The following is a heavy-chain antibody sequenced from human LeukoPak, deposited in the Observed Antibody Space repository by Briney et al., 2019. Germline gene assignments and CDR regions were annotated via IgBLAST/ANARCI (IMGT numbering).Heavy chain of an antibody. V-gene: IGHV3-33*01. CDR3: ARDRVYDILTGYRDYGMDV. CDR2: IWYDGSNK. Sequence: PGGSLRLSCAASGFTFSSYGMHWVRQAPGKGLEWVAVIWYDGSNKYYGDSVKGRFTISRDNSKNTLYLQMNSLRAEDTAVYYCARDRVYDILTGYRDYGMDVWGQGTTVTVSS. D-gene: IGHD3-9*01. J-gene: IGHJ6*02. CDR1: GFTFSSYG.